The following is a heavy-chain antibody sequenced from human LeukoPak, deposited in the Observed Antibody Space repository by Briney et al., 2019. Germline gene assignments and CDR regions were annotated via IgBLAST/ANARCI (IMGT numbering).Heavy chain of an antibody. CDR1: GFTFSSYG. CDR3: ARGGSYWDIDY. Sequence: PGGSLRLSCAASGFTFSSYGMHWVRQAPGKGLEWVAVIWYDGSNKYYADSVKGRFTISRDNSKNTLYLQMNSPRAEDTAVYYCARGGSYWDIDYWGQGTLVTVSS. J-gene: IGHJ4*02. V-gene: IGHV3-33*01. CDR2: IWYDGSNK. D-gene: IGHD1-26*01.